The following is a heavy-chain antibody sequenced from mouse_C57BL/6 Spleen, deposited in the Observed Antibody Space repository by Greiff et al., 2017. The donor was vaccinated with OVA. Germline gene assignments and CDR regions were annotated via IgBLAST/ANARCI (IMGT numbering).Heavy chain of an antibody. CDR1: GYSFTSYY. J-gene: IGHJ3*01. D-gene: IGHD2-12*01. V-gene: IGHV1-66*01. CDR2: IYPGSGNN. Sequence: VQLQQSGPELVKPGASVKISCKASGYSFTSYYIHWVKQRPGQGLEWIGWIYPGSGNNKYNEKFKGKATLTADTSSSSAYMLLSGLTSEDSAVYYCANSYDGVFAYWGQGTLVTVSA. CDR3: ANSYDGVFAY.